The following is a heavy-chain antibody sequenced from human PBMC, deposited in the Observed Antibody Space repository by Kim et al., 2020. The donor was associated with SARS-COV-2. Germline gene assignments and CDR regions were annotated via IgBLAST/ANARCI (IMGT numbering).Heavy chain of an antibody. CDR2: ISSSSSYI. V-gene: IGHV3-21*01. J-gene: IGHJ6*03. CDR1: GFTFSSYS. CDR3: ARGVRLEIYYYYYMDV. Sequence: GGSLRLSCAASGFTFSSYSMNWVRQAPGKGLEWVLSISSSSSYIYYADSVKGRFTISRDNAKNSLYLQMNSLRAEDTAVYYCARGVRLEIYYYYYMDVWGKGTTVTVSS. D-gene: IGHD1-1*01.